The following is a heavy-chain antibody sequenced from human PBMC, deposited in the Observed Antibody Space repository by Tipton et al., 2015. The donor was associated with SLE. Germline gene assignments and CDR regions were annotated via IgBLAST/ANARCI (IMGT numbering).Heavy chain of an antibody. CDR1: GFTFSDYY. V-gene: IGHV3-23*01. CDR2: ISRRSGDHT. J-gene: IGHJ4*02. CDR3: ANGREGLVATRDF. D-gene: IGHD2-21*02. Sequence: SLRLSCAASGFTFSDYYMSWIRQAPGKGPEWVSGISRRSGDHTYYADSVKGRFTISRDNSKNTLYLQMNSLRAEDTGVYYCANGREGLVATRDFWGQGTLVTVSS.